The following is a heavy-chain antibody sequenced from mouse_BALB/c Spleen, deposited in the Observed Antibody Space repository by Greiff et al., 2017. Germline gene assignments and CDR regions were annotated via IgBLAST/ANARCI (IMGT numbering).Heavy chain of an antibody. CDR2: IDPANGNT. Sequence: EVKLMESGAELVKPGASVKLSCTASGFNIKDTYMHWVKQRPEQGLEWIGRIDPANGNTKYVPKFQGKATITADTSSNTAYLQLSSLTSEDTAVYYCARQFITTVVAPYWGQGTTLTVSS. CDR3: ARQFITTVVAPY. D-gene: IGHD1-1*01. CDR1: GFNIKDTY. V-gene: IGHV14-3*02. J-gene: IGHJ2*01.